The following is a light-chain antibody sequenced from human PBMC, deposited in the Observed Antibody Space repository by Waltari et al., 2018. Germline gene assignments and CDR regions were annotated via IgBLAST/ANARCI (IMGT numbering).Light chain of an antibody. V-gene: IGKV1-5*03. Sequence: DIQMTQSPSTLSASVGDRVTITCRASQSINSWLAWYQQRPGKAPKVLISKAATYESGVPSRFGGNGSGTEFSLTISGLQPDDFGTYYCQQYNSDPATFGGGTKVEIK. CDR2: KAA. J-gene: IGKJ4*01. CDR1: QSINSW. CDR3: QQYNSDPAT.